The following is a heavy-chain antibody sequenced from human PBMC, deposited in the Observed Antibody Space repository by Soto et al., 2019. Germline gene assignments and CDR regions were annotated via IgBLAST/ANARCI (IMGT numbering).Heavy chain of an antibody. CDR2: FYYSGST. D-gene: IGHD2-2*01. V-gene: IGHV4-39*01. J-gene: IGHJ6*02. CDR1: GGSISSGGYY. Sequence: PSETLSLTCTVSGGSISSGGYYWSWIRQPPGKGLEWIGTFYYSGSTYYNPSLESRVTISVDTSKNQFSLKVSSVTAADTAMYYCARLGGYCSGTSCYGYYGMDVWGQGTTVTVSS. CDR3: ARLGGYCSGTSCYGYYGMDV.